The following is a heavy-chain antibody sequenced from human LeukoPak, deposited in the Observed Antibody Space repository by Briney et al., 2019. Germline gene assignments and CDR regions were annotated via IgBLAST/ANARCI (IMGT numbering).Heavy chain of an antibody. CDR2: IYTSGST. CDR3: ARLNYIVVVPAATFDLGKSRMVINYYMDV. Sequence: SETLSLTCTVSGGSISSYYWSWIRQPAGKGLEWIGRIYTSGSTNYNPSLKSRVTMSVDTSKNQFSLKLSSVTAADTAVYYCARLNYIVVVPAATFDLGKSRMVINYYMDVWGKGTTVTISS. J-gene: IGHJ6*03. CDR1: GGSISSYY. V-gene: IGHV4-4*07. D-gene: IGHD2-2*01.